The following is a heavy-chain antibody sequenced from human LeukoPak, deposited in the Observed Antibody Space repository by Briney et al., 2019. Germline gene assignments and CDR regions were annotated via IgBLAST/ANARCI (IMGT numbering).Heavy chain of an antibody. Sequence: SETLSLTCTVSGGSISSYYWSWIRQPPGKGLEWIGYIYYSGSTNYNPSLKSRVTISVDTSKNQFSLKLSSVTAADTAVYYCARGRDSDYDAYYMDVWGKGTTVTVSS. CDR1: GGSISSYY. D-gene: IGHD5-12*01. V-gene: IGHV4-59*01. CDR3: ARGRDSDYDAYYMDV. J-gene: IGHJ6*03. CDR2: IYYSGST.